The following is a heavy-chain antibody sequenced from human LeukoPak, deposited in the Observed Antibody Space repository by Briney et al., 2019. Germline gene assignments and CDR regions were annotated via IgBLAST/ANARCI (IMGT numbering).Heavy chain of an antibody. CDR2: IKQDGSEK. V-gene: IGHV3-7*02. Sequence: QPGGSLRLSCAASGFTFSSYSMTWVRQAPGKGLEWVANIKQDGSEKNYVDSVKGRFTISRDNAKNSLYLQMNSLRAEDTAVYYCARQRFGDVWGKGTTVTVSS. J-gene: IGHJ6*04. CDR3: ARQRFGDV. CDR1: GFTFSSYS. D-gene: IGHD3-3*01.